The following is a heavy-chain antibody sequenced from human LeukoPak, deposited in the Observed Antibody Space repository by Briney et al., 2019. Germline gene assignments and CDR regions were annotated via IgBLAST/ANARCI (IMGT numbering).Heavy chain of an antibody. CDR1: GFTFSSSW. CDR3: VRDESLRFLEWLPHFDN. CDR2: INSDGTFT. V-gene: IGHV3-74*01. J-gene: IGHJ4*02. Sequence: GGSLRLSCVASGFTFSSSWMHWVRQVPEKGLTWVSRINSDGTFTSYADFVKGRFTISRDNAKNTVYLQMNSLGVEDTAVYFCVRDESLRFLEWLPHFDNWGQGILITVSS. D-gene: IGHD3-3*01.